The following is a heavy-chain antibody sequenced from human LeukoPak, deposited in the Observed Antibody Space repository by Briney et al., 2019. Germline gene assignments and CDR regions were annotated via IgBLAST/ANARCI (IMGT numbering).Heavy chain of an antibody. V-gene: IGHV3-21*01. D-gene: IGHD2-15*01. J-gene: IGHJ4*02. CDR1: GFTFSSYS. CDR2: ISSSSSYI. CDR3: ASSWSYCSGGSCYRD. Sequence: GGSLRLSCAASGFTFSSYSMNWVRQAPGKGLEWVSSISSSSSYIYYADSVKGRFTISRDNAENSLYLQMNSLRAEDTAVYYCASSWSYCSGGSCYRDWGQGTLVTVSS.